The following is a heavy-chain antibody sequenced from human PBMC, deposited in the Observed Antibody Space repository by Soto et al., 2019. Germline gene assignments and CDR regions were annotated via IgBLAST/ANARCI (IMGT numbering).Heavy chain of an antibody. CDR1: GGSISSYY. CDR2: IYYSGST. V-gene: IGHV4-59*08. Sequence: QVQLQESGPGLVKPSETLSLTCTVSGGSISSYYWSWIRQPPGKGLEWIGYIYYSGSTTYNPSLKSRVTISADTSKNQLSLNLSSVTAADTALYYCARHRAFCSGKSCALRYYYYVDVWGIGTTVTVSS. D-gene: IGHD2-2*01. J-gene: IGHJ6*03. CDR3: ARHRAFCSGKSCALRYYYYVDV.